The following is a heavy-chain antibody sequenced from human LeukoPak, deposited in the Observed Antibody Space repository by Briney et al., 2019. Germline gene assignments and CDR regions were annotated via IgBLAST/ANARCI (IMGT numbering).Heavy chain of an antibody. Sequence: GGSLRLSCAASGFTFSSYAMSWVRQAPGKGLEWVSAISGSGGSTYYADSVKGRFTISRDNSKNTLYLHMNSLRAEDTAVYYCAKDLPAFIVVVPAAVFDYWGQGTLVTVSS. CDR1: GFTFSSYA. V-gene: IGHV3-23*01. CDR2: ISGSGGST. J-gene: IGHJ4*02. CDR3: AKDLPAFIVVVPAAVFDY. D-gene: IGHD2-2*01.